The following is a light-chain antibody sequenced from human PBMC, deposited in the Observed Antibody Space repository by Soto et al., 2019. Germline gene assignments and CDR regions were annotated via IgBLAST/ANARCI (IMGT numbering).Light chain of an antibody. CDR3: QEYYNYST. J-gene: IGKJ1*01. Sequence: DIQMTQSPSTLSASVGDRVTITCRASQSISSWLAWYQQKPGKAPKLLIYDASSLEGGVPSRFSGSGSGTEFTLTISSLKPDDFATYYCQEYYNYSTLGQGTKVEI. V-gene: IGKV1-5*01. CDR1: QSISSW. CDR2: DAS.